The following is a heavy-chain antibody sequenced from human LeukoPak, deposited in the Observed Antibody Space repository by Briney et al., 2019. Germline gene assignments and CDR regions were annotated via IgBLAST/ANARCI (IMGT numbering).Heavy chain of an antibody. J-gene: IGHJ4*02. CDR2: ISAYNNNT. Sequence: ASVKVSCKASGYNFTNYGLNWVRQPPGQGLEWMGWISAYNNNTKYAHKFPGRVTMTTETSTNTAYMELRSQRSDDTAAYYCARGFPSGKQWLTNWGQGTLVTVSS. V-gene: IGHV1-18*01. D-gene: IGHD6-19*01. CDR3: ARGFPSGKQWLTN. CDR1: GYNFTNYG.